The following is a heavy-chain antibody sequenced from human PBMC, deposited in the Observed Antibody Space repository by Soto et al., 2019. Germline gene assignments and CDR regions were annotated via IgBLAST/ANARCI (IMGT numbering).Heavy chain of an antibody. V-gene: IGHV3-74*01. CDR3: ARGLKNYYGMDV. CDR1: GFTFSTYW. Sequence: EVQLVESGGGLVQPGGSLRLSCAASGFTFSTYWMHWVRQIPGKGLEWVSRVKSDGSTYYPDPVKGRFTTSRDNAWNTVYLQINRLRAADTSVYYCARGLKNYYGMDVWGQGTTVTVAS. J-gene: IGHJ6*02. CDR2: VKSDGST.